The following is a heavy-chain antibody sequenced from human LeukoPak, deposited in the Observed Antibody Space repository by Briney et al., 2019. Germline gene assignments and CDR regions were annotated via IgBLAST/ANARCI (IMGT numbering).Heavy chain of an antibody. J-gene: IGHJ4*02. D-gene: IGHD6-19*01. V-gene: IGHV3-53*04. Sequence: PGGSLRLSCAAAGFTVSSNYMSWVRQAPGEGLEWVSVIYSGGSTYYADSVQGRFTISRHNSKNTLYLQMNSLGAEDTAVYYCARGSIAVAGTEDYWGQGTMVTVSS. CDR1: GFTVSSNY. CDR2: IYSGGST. CDR3: ARGSIAVAGTEDY.